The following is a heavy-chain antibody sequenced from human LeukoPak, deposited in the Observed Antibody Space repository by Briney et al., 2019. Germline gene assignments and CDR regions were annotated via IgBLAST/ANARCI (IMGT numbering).Heavy chain of an antibody. CDR2: IYSGGDT. D-gene: IGHD6-19*01. Sequence: GGSLRLSCAASGFTVSSNYISWVRQAPGKGLEWVSVIYSGGDTYYADSVKGRFTISRDNSKNTLYLQMNSLRAEDTAVYYCARAHGGGWPGIFDYWGQGTLVTVAS. CDR3: ARAHGGGWPGIFDY. V-gene: IGHV3-66*01. J-gene: IGHJ4*02. CDR1: GFTVSSNY.